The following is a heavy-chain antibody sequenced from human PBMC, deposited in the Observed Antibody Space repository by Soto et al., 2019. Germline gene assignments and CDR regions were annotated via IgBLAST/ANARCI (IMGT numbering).Heavy chain of an antibody. Sequence: QVELLQSGAEVKKPGSSVRVSCRVSGGNFRRYSVSWVRQAPGQGLEWVGGIVPIFGTTNYAQRFQERVTITADETTATVYMELTTLTSDYTAIYYCARPDEGGYSSDHHYYYALDLWGHGTAVTVTS. V-gene: IGHV1-69*01. CDR3: ARPDEGGYSSDHHYYYALDL. CDR1: GGNFRRYS. CDR2: IVPIFGTT. J-gene: IGHJ6*02. D-gene: IGHD3-22*01.